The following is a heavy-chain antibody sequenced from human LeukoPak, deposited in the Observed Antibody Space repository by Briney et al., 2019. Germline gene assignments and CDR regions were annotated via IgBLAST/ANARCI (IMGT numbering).Heavy chain of an antibody. V-gene: IGHV4-34*01. D-gene: IGHD2-2*02. J-gene: IGHJ5*02. Sequence: SENLSLNCAVYGGSFSGYYWSWIRQPPGKGLEWIGEINHSGSTNYNPSLKSRVTISVDTSKNQFSLKLSSVTAADTAVYYCARALPPGCSSTSCYIRRLGWFDPWGQGTLVTVSS. CDR2: INHSGST. CDR3: ARALPPGCSSTSCYIRRLGWFDP. CDR1: GGSFSGYY.